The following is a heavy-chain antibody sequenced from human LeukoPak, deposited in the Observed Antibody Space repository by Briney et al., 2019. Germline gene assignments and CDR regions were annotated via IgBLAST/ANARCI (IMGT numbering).Heavy chain of an antibody. CDR3: ARGPVNSVRSLHFYYYMDV. D-gene: IGHD3-10*01. CDR2: ISDNGNTQ. CDR1: GFTFSSYA. V-gene: IGHV3-48*03. Sequence: GGSLRLSCAASGFTFSSYAMHWVRQAPGKGLEWLSYISDNGNTQYYSDSVKGRFTVSRDTAKNSLYLQMSSLSVEDTATYYCARGPVNSVRSLHFYYYMDVWGKGTTVTISS. J-gene: IGHJ6*03.